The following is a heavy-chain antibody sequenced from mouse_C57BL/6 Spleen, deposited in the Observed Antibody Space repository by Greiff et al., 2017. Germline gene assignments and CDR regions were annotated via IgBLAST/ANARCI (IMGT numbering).Heavy chain of an antibody. CDR2: IDPETGGT. CDR3: TREGYYGSRWYFDV. J-gene: IGHJ1*03. V-gene: IGHV1-15*01. Sequence: VKLQESGAELVRPGASVTLSCKASGYTFTDYEMHWVKQTPVHGLEWIGAIDPETGGTAYNQKFKGKAILTADKSSSTAYMELRSLTSEDSAVYYCTREGYYGSRWYFDVWGTVTTVTVSS. CDR1: GYTFTDYE. D-gene: IGHD1-1*01.